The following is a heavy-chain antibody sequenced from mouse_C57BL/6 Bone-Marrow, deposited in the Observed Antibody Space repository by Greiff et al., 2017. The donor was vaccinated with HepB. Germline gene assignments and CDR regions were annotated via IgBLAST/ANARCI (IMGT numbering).Heavy chain of an antibody. V-gene: IGHV14-4*01. CDR3: TPFITPAGTWFAY. D-gene: IGHD1-1*01. Sequence: VQLQQSGAELVRPGASVKLSCTASGFNIKDDYMHWVKQRPEQGLEWIGWIDPENGDTEYASKFQGKATITADTSSNTAYLQLSSLTSEDTAVYYCTPFITPAGTWFAYWGQGTLVTVSA. J-gene: IGHJ3*01. CDR2: IDPENGDT. CDR1: GFNIKDDY.